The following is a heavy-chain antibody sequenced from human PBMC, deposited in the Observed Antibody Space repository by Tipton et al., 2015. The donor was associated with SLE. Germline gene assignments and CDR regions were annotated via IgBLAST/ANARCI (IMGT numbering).Heavy chain of an antibody. Sequence: TLSLTCTVSGGSVSSNPHYWSWIRQPPGKGLEWIGDIHYTVSTNYNPSLNSRVTISVDTSKHQVSLKLSSVTAADTAVYYCARGRITMKMWGQGTLVTVSS. J-gene: IGHJ4*02. CDR3: ARGRITMKM. D-gene: IGHD3-22*01. CDR1: GGSVSSNPHY. CDR2: IHYTVST. V-gene: IGHV4-61*01.